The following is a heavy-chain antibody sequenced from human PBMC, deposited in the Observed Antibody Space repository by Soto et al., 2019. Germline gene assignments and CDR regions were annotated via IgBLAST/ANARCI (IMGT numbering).Heavy chain of an antibody. Sequence: EVQLVQTGAGLIKPGGSLSLSCAASGLSVSDKYMSWVRQAPGKGLEWVSLTYTGGNSYFADFVKGRFIVSRDISKNTLFLHMTSLAAEDTAVYYCAREGYAYGLDFWGQGSLVTVSS. CDR1: GLSVSDKY. CDR3: AREGYAYGLDF. CDR2: TYTGGNS. D-gene: IGHD3-10*01. J-gene: IGHJ4*02. V-gene: IGHV3-53*02.